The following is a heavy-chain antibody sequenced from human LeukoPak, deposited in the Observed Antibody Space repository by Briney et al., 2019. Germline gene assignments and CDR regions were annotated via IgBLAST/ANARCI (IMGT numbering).Heavy chain of an antibody. CDR1: GFTFSSSA. CDR2: IRGSGDYT. CDR3: ARXXXDSLDY. D-gene: IGHD4-17*01. Sequence: GGSLRLSCAASGFTFSSSAMSWVRQAPGKGLEWVSAIRGSGDYTYYTDSVKGRFTISRDNSKNTLCLQMNSLRADDTAVYYCARXXXDSLDYWGQXTLVTVS. V-gene: IGHV3-23*01. J-gene: IGHJ4*02.